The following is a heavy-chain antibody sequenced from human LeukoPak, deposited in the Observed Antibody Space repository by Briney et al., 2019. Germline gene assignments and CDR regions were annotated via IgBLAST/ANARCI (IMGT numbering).Heavy chain of an antibody. CDR1: GFTFSGYA. D-gene: IGHD3-3*01. CDR2: ISSSGSNT. J-gene: IGHJ6*03. CDR3: ARDGGGTIFGMVIILHYMDV. V-gene: IGHV3-23*01. Sequence: PGGSLRLSCAASGFTFSGYAINWVRQAPGKGLEWVSTISSSGSNTYYADSVKGRFTISRDNSKNTLYLQMNSLRAEDTAVYYCARDGGGTIFGMVIILHYMDVWGKGTTVTVSS.